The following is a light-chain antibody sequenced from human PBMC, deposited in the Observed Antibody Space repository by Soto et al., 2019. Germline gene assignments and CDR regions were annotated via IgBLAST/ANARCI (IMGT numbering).Light chain of an antibody. J-gene: IGLJ3*02. CDR1: SSNIGSNT. CDR3: AAWDDSLNGPNWV. Sequence: QSVLTQPPSASGTPGQRVTISCSGSSSNIGSNTVNWYQQLPGTAPKLLIYSNNQRPSGVPDRFSGSKSGTSASLAISGLQSEDEAEYYCAAWDDSLNGPNWVFGGGTKVTVL. V-gene: IGLV1-44*01. CDR2: SNN.